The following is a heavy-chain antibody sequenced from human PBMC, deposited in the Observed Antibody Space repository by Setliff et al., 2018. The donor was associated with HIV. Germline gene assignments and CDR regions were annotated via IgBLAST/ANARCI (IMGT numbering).Heavy chain of an antibody. D-gene: IGHD3-16*01. V-gene: IGHV3-23*01. CDR3: AKGETGVLQGFDY. CDR2: ISGSTGAT. CDR1: GFTFSSYA. J-gene: IGHJ4*02. Sequence: PGGSLRLSCAGSGFTFSSYAMSWVRQAPGKGLQWVSAISGSTGATFYTDSVRGRFTISRDNSKNTLYLQMNSLTAEDTAVYYCAKGETGVLQGFDYWGQGTLVTVSS.